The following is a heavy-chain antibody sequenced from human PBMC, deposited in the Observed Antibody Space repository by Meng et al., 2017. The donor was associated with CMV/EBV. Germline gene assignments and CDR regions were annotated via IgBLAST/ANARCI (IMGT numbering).Heavy chain of an antibody. J-gene: IGHJ5*01. CDR3: ARHRATGTTRWFDS. Sequence: FARSRIGWVRRMPGNGLEWIEFIYPSDSETSYSTSFQGQVTISADKSISTAYPQWSSLKASDTAMYYCARHRATGTTRWFDSWGQGTLVTVSS. V-gene: IGHV5-51*01. CDR2: IYPSDSET. CDR1: FARSR. D-gene: IGHD1-1*01.